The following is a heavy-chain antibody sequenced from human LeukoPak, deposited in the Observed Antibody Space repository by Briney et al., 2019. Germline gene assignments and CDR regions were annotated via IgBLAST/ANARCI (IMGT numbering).Heavy chain of an antibody. CDR2: IIPIFGTA. CDR3: ARVFDWNDAEYYFDY. D-gene: IGHD1-1*01. V-gene: IGHV1-69*13. CDR1: GGTFSSYA. J-gene: IGHJ4*02. Sequence: ASVKVSCKASGGTFSSYAISWVRQAPGQGLEWMGGIIPIFGTANYAQKFQGRVTITADESTSTAYMELSSLRSEDTAVYYCARVFDWNDAEYYFDYWGQGTLVTVSS.